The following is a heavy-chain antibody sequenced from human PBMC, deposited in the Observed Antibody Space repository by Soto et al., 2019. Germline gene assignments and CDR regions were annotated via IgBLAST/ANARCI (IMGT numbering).Heavy chain of an antibody. CDR3: AKEASVPSFGEFWFFDL. V-gene: IGHV3-23*01. Sequence: EVQLLESGGGLVQPGGSLRLSCDGSGFTFPNYGMTWVRQAPGQGLEWVSSVSGDGFTAYYADSVKGRFTISRDNSKNTVYVQMTSLRAEDRAVYYCAKEASVPSFGEFWFFDLWGRGTPVTVSS. CDR2: VSGDGFTA. J-gene: IGHJ2*01. CDR1: GFTFPNYG. D-gene: IGHD3-10*01.